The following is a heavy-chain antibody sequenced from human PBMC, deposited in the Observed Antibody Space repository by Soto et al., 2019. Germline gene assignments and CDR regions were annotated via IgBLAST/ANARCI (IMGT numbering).Heavy chain of an antibody. Sequence: GGSLRLSCAASGFTFSSYGMHWVRQAPGKGLEWVAVISYDGSNKYYADSVKGRFTISRDNSKNTLYLQMNSLRAEDTAVYYCARDRGYSSSWYGEYYGMDVWGQGTTVTVSS. CDR2: ISYDGSNK. V-gene: IGHV3-30*03. CDR3: ARDRGYSSSWYGEYYGMDV. D-gene: IGHD6-13*01. CDR1: GFTFSSYG. J-gene: IGHJ6*02.